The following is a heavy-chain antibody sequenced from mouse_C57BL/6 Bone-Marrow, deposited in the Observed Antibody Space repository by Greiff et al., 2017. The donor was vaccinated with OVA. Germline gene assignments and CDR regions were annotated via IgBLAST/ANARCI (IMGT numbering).Heavy chain of an antibody. CDR1: GYTFTDHT. V-gene: IGHV1-78*01. CDR3: ARALNDYERYFDV. Sequence: VQLQQSDAELVKPGASVKISCKVSGYTFTDHTIHWMKQRPEQGLEWIGHIYPRDGSTKYNEKFKGKATLTADKSSSTAYMQLNSLTSEDSAVYVCARALNDYERYFDVWGTGTTVTVSS. J-gene: IGHJ1*03. D-gene: IGHD2-4*01. CDR2: IYPRDGST.